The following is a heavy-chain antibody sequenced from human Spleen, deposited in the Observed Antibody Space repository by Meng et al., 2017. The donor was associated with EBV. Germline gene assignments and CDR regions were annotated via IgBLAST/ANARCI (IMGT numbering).Heavy chain of an antibody. CDR1: GFSLTTSGVG. CDR2: IFWDDDK. J-gene: IGHJ4*02. V-gene: IGHV2-5*02. CDR3: AHRTTGNYYFDN. D-gene: IGHD1-7*01. Sequence: QITLKESGPTLVKPTQTLTLTCTFSGFSLTTSGVGVVWIRQPPGKALEWLALIFWDDDKRYRPSLKSRLTIAKDTSKNQVVLTMTDMDPVDTATYYCAHRTTGNYYFDNWGQGTRVTVSS.